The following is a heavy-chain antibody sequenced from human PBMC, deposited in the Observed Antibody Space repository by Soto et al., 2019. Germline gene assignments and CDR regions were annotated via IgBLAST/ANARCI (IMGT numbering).Heavy chain of an antibody. J-gene: IGHJ4*02. V-gene: IGHV3-11*01. CDR1: GFTFSDYY. Sequence: QVQLVESGGGLVKPGGSLRLSCAASGFTFSDYYMSWIRQAPGKGLEWVSYISSSGSTIYYADSVKGRFTISRDNAKNSLYLQLNSLRADDTAVYYCARAYGDYDFWSGYLKPTDYWGQGTLVTVSS. CDR2: ISSSGSTI. CDR3: ARAYGDYDFWSGYLKPTDY. D-gene: IGHD3-3*01.